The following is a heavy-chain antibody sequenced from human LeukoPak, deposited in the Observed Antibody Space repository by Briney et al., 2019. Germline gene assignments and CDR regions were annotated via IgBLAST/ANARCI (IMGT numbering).Heavy chain of an antibody. J-gene: IGHJ4*02. Sequence: GGALRLSCAASVFTLSSYWMSWVRQAPGKGLEWGAIIYEDGSDKYNVDSVKGRFTIYRDNAKNSLYLQMNSLRAEDTAVYYCARDTYRFDDYWGQGTLVTVSS. CDR2: IYEDGSDK. CDR3: ARDTYRFDDY. CDR1: VFTLSSYW. V-gene: IGHV3-7*01.